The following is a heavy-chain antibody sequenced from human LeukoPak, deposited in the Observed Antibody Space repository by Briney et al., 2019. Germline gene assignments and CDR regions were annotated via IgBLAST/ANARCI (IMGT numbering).Heavy chain of an antibody. CDR1: GFTFSSYA. J-gene: IGHJ2*01. CDR3: AKEVHDYEIPYWYFDL. V-gene: IGHV3-23*01. CDR2: ISGSGGST. D-gene: IGHD4-17*01. Sequence: GGSLRLSCAASGFTFSSYAKSWVRQAPGKGLEWVSAISGSGGSTYYADSVKGRFTISRDNSKNTLYLQMNSLRAEDTAVYHCAKEVHDYEIPYWYFDLWGLGTLVTVSS.